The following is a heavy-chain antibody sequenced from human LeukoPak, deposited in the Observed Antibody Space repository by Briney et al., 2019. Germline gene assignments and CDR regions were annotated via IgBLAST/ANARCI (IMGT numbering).Heavy chain of an antibody. CDR3: AREGRVAATPEAYYYYYMDV. CDR1: GYTFTSYD. CDR2: MNPNSGNT. V-gene: IGHV1-8*01. D-gene: IGHD2-15*01. Sequence: ASVKVSCKASGYTFTSYDINWVRQATGQGLEWMGWMNPNSGNTGYAQKFQGRVTMTRNTSISTAYMELSSLRSEDTAVYYCAREGRVAATPEAYYYYYMDVWGQGTTVTVSS. J-gene: IGHJ6*03.